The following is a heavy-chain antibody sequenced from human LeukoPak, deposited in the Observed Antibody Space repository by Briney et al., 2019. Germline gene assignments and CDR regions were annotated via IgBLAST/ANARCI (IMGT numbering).Heavy chain of an antibody. Sequence: PGGSLRLSCAASGFTFSSYWMSWVRQAPGKGLEWVANINQDGSEKYYVDSVKGRFTISRDNAKNSLFLQMNTLRAEDTAVYYCAGDRGWFDPWGQETLVTVSS. J-gene: IGHJ5*02. CDR1: GFTFSSYW. CDR3: AGDRGWFDP. CDR2: INQDGSEK. V-gene: IGHV3-7*01.